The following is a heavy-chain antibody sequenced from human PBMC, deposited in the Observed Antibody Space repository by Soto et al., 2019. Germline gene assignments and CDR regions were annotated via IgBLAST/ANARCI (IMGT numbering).Heavy chain of an antibody. V-gene: IGHV4-61*05. CDR1: GGSINDDRYY. CDR3: ARRWGRTFDF. J-gene: IGHJ4*02. Sequence: SETLSLTCTVSGGSINDDRYYWGWIRQPPGKGLEWIGYIYYSGSTNYNPSLKSRVTISVDTSKNQFSRKLSSVTAADTAVYYCARRWGRTFDFWGQGTLVTVSS. D-gene: IGHD7-27*01. CDR2: IYYSGST.